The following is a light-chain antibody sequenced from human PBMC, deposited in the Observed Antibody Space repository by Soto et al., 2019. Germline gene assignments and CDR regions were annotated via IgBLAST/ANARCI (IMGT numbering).Light chain of an antibody. V-gene: IGLV2-11*01. CDR3: CSYAGNSWV. J-gene: IGLJ3*02. CDR2: DVN. CDR1: NSDVGGYDY. Sequence: QSALTQPRSVSGSPGQSGTIPCTGTNSDVGGYDYVSWYQQHPGKAPKLIIYDVNKRPSGVPDRFSGSKSGNTASLTISGLQAEDEADYYCCSYAGNSWVFGRGTKLTV.